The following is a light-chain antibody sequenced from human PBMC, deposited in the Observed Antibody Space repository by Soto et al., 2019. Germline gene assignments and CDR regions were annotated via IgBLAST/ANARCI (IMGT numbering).Light chain of an antibody. CDR1: QSVSSSY. CDR2: GAS. J-gene: IGKJ2*01. CDR3: QQYGSSPRT. Sequence: EIVLTQSPGTLSLSPGERATLSCRASQSVSSSYLAWYQQKPGQAPRLLIYGASSRANGIPDRFSGSGSGTDFTLTISILEPEDFAVYYCQQYGSSPRTFGQGTKLEIK. V-gene: IGKV3-20*01.